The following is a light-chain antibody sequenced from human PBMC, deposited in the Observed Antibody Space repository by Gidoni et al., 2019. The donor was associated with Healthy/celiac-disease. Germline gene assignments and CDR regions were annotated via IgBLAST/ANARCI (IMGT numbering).Light chain of an antibody. CDR3: QQYYSYPQT. J-gene: IGKJ2*01. Sequence: AIRMTQSPSSFSASTGDRVTITCRASQGISSYLAWYQQKPGKAPKLLIYDASTLQSGVPSRCSGSGSGTDFTLTISCLQSEDFATYYCQQYYSYPQTFGQGTKLEIK. V-gene: IGKV1-8*01. CDR1: QGISSY. CDR2: DAS.